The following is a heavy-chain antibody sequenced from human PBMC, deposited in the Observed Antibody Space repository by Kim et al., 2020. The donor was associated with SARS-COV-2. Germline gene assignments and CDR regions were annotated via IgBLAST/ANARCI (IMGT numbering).Heavy chain of an antibody. Sequence: QKFQGRVTMTRNTSISTAYMELSSLRSEDTAVYYCARILKITMVRGVMGYWGQGTLVTVSS. V-gene: IGHV1-8*01. CDR3: ARILKITMVRGVMGY. J-gene: IGHJ4*02. D-gene: IGHD3-10*01.